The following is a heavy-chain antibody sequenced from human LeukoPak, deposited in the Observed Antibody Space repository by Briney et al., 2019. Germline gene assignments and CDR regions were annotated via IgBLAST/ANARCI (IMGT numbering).Heavy chain of an antibody. V-gene: IGHV4-39*07. CDR2: IYYSGST. CDR3: ARASYGDYWFDP. Sequence: SETLSLTCTVSGGSISSSSYYWGWIRQPPGKGLEWIGSIYYSGSTYYNPSLKSRVTISVDTSKNQFSLKLSSVTAADTAVYYCARASYGDYWFDPWGQGTLVTVSS. J-gene: IGHJ5*02. CDR1: GGSISSSSYY. D-gene: IGHD4-17*01.